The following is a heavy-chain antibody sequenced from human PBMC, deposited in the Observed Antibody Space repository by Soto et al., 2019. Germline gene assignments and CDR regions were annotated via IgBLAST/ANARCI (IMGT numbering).Heavy chain of an antibody. CDR3: VKDGSSGWPYYYGLDV. J-gene: IGHJ6*02. Sequence: PGGSLRLFCAASGFTFSSYGMHWVRQAPGKGLEWVAVISYDGSNKYYADSVKGRFTIARDNSKNTLFLHMSSLRAEDTAVYYCVKDGSSGWPYYYGLDVWGQGTSVTVSS. V-gene: IGHV3-30*18. CDR2: ISYDGSNK. D-gene: IGHD6-19*01. CDR1: GFTFSSYG.